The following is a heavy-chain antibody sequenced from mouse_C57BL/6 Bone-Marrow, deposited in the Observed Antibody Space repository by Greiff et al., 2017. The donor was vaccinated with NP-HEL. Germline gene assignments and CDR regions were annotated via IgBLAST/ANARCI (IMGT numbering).Heavy chain of an antibody. CDR3: AKNYGWDGAYLDY. J-gene: IGHJ2*01. CDR2: IWSGGST. D-gene: IGHD1-2*01. CDR1: GFSLTSYG. V-gene: IGHV2-4*01. Sequence: QVQLQQSGPGLVQPSQSLSITCTVSGFSLTSYGVHWVRQPPGKGLEWLGVIWSGGSTDSNAAFISRLSISKDNSKSQVFFKKNSLKADDTAIYYFAKNYGWDGAYLDYWGQGTTLTVSS.